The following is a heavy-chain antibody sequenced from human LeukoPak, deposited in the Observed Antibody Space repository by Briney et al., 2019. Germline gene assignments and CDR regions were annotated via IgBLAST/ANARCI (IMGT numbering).Heavy chain of an antibody. CDR2: VYYFGNA. J-gene: IGHJ4*02. CDR3: ATHNEGSYFES. V-gene: IGHV4-39*05. CDR1: GGSLPTTRYY. Sequence: SETPSLTCSVSGGSLPTTRYYWGWIRQSPGMGLEWIGSVYYFGNAYYRPSLMSRATISIDTSKKRISLNLTSVTARDTGIYYCATHNEGSYFESWGQGTLVTVSA. D-gene: IGHD3-10*01.